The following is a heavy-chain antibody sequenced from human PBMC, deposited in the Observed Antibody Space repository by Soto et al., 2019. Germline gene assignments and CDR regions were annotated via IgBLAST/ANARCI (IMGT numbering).Heavy chain of an antibody. CDR2: IYWDGDK. CDR3: ANRATMTIFGLIIYNGIWFDP. D-gene: IGHD3-3*01. V-gene: IGHV2-5*02. J-gene: IGHJ5*02. CDR1: GFSLSTSGAA. Sequence: QINLIESGPTLVKPTQTLTLTCTFSGFSLSTSGAAVGWVRQPPGRALEWLALIYWDGDKRYNASLGNRLTITKATSMTQVVLILTNLETADTATYYCANRATMTIFGLIIYNGIWFDPWGQGTRVIVSS.